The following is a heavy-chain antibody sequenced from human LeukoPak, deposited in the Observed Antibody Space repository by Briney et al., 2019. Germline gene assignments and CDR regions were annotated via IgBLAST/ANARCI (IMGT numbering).Heavy chain of an antibody. CDR3: ARKGPANYYYYYMDV. CDR1: GYTFTSYD. J-gene: IGHJ6*03. Sequence: ASVKVSCKASGYTFTSYDINWVRQATGQGLEWMGWMNPNSGNTGYAQKFQGRVTMTRNTSISTAYMELSSLRSEDTAVYFCARKGPANYYYYYMDVWGKGTTVAVSS. V-gene: IGHV1-8*01. CDR2: MNPNSGNT. D-gene: IGHD2-2*01.